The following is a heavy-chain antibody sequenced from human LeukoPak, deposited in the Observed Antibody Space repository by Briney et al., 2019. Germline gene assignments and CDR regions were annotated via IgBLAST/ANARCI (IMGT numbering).Heavy chain of an antibody. V-gene: IGHV3-30-3*01. J-gene: IGHJ4*02. CDR2: ISYDGSNK. Sequence: GRSLRLSCAASGFTFSSYAMHWVRQAPGMGLEWVAVISYDGSNKYYADSVKGRFTISRDNSKNTLYLQMNSLRAEDTAVYYCARGPARGYCTNGVCYIEDYWGQGTLVTVSS. CDR3: ARGPARGYCTNGVCYIEDY. CDR1: GFTFSSYA. D-gene: IGHD2-8*01.